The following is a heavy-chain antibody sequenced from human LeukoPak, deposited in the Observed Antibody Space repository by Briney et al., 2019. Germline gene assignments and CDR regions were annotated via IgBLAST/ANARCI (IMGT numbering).Heavy chain of an antibody. Sequence: GGSLRLSCAASGFTFDDYAMHWVRQAPGKGLEWVSGISWNSGSIGYADSVKGRFTISRDNAKNSLYLQMNSLRAEDTALYYCAKDSEYDIVTGPSFDCWGQGTLVTVSS. D-gene: IGHD3-9*01. CDR3: AKDSEYDIVTGPSFDC. J-gene: IGHJ4*02. V-gene: IGHV3-9*01. CDR2: ISWNSGSI. CDR1: GFTFDDYA.